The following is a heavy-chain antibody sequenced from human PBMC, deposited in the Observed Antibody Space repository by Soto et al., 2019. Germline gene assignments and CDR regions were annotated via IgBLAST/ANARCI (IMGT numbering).Heavy chain of an antibody. CDR1: GYTFTSYG. CDR3: ARSWVTGKGGIDV. V-gene: IGHV1-18*01. J-gene: IGHJ6*02. Sequence: ASVKVSCKASGYTFTSYGLSWVRQAPGEGLEWMGWINGYTGNTNYAQKFQGRVTMTTDTSTNTAYLDLWTLISDDTAVYYCARSWVTGKGGIDVWGQGTTVTVSS. CDR2: INGYTGNT. D-gene: IGHD3-16*01.